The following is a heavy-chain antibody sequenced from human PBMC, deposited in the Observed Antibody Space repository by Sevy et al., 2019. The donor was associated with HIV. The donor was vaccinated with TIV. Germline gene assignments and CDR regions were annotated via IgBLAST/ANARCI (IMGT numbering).Heavy chain of an antibody. Sequence: GGSLRLSCAASGFTFSSYAMSWVRQAPGKGLEWVSAISGSGGSTYYADSVKGRFTISRDNSKNTLYLQMNSLRAEDTAVYYCARGSGGSYYFDYWGQGTLVTVSS. CDR3: ARGSGGSYYFDY. V-gene: IGHV3-23*01. CDR2: ISGSGGST. J-gene: IGHJ4*02. CDR1: GFTFSSYA. D-gene: IGHD1-26*01.